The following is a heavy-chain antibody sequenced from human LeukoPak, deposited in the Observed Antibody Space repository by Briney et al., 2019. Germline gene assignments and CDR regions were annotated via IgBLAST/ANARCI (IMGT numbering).Heavy chain of an antibody. Sequence: GRSLRPCCAASGFTFSDYYMSWIRQAPGKGLEWVSYISSSGSTIYYADSVKGRFTISRDNAKNSLYLQMHSLRAEDTAVYYCARGQDTAMGGERFDPWGQGTLVTVSS. CDR2: ISSSGSTI. CDR3: ARGQDTAMGGERFDP. V-gene: IGHV3-11*01. D-gene: IGHD5-18*01. CDR1: GFTFSDYY. J-gene: IGHJ5*02.